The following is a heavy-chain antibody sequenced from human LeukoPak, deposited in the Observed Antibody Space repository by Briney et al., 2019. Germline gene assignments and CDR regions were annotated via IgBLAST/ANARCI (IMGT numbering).Heavy chain of an antibody. V-gene: IGHV3-23*01. CDR1: GFTFSSYG. D-gene: IGHD3-10*01. J-gene: IGHJ4*02. CDR3: AKDRNYGSGSYLPLFDY. CDR2: ISGSGGST. Sequence: GGSLRLSCAASGFTFSSYGMSWVRQAPGKGLEWVSAISGSGGSTYYADSVKGRFTISRDNSKNTLYLQMNSLRAEDTAVYYCAKDRNYGSGSYLPLFDYWGQGTLVTVSS.